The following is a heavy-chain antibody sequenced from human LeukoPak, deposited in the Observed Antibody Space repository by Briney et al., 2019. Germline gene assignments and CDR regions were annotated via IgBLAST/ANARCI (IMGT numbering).Heavy chain of an antibody. CDR2: ISYEGSNK. V-gene: IGHV3-30*18. CDR3: AKSYESSGYYYMDV. D-gene: IGHD3-22*01. CDR1: GFTFSSYG. Sequence: GRSLRLSCAASGFTFSSYGMHWVRQAPGKGLEWVAVISYEGSNKYYVDSVKGRFTISRDNSKNTLYLQMNSLRVEDTAVYHCAKSYESSGYYYMDVWGKGTTVTVSS. J-gene: IGHJ6*03.